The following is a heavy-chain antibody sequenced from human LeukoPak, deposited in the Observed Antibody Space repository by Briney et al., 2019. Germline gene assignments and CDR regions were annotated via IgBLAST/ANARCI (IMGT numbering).Heavy chain of an antibody. CDR3: AREDYSSGNPTIDN. Sequence: GGSLRLSCAASGFTFRTYVMKWVRQAPGKGLECVSSIGSSSSFMYYADSVRGRFTISRDNAKNSLYLQMNSLRAEDAAVYYCAREDYSSGNPTIDNWGQGTLVTVSS. J-gene: IGHJ4*02. CDR2: IGSSSSFM. V-gene: IGHV3-21*01. D-gene: IGHD3-10*01. CDR1: GFTFRTYV.